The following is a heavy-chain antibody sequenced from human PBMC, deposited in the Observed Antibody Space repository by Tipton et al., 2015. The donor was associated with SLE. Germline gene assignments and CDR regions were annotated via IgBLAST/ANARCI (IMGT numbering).Heavy chain of an antibody. D-gene: IGHD3-22*01. CDR3: ARDREYYDSSDYTYYYYMDV. J-gene: IGHJ6*03. Sequence: TLSLTCAVYGGSFSGYYWSWIRQPPGKGLEWIGEINHSGSTNYNPSLKSRVTISVDTSKNQFSLKLSSVTAADTAVYYCARDREYYDSSDYTYYYYMDVWGNGTTVTVSS. CDR1: GGSFSGYY. V-gene: IGHV4-34*01. CDR2: INHSGST.